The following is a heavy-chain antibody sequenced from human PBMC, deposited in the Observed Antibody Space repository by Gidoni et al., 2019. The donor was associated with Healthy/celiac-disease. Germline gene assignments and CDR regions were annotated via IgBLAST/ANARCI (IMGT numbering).Heavy chain of an antibody. Sequence: EVQLLESGGGLVQPGGSLRLPCAASGFPFSSYARSWVRQAPGKWLEWVSAISGSGGSTYYADSVKGRFTISRDNSKNTLYLQMNSLRAEDTAVYYCAKFWGTGARSGLDYWGQGTLVTVSS. V-gene: IGHV3-23*01. CDR1: GFPFSSYA. CDR3: AKFWGTGARSGLDY. J-gene: IGHJ4*02. D-gene: IGHD3-16*01. CDR2: ISGSGGST.